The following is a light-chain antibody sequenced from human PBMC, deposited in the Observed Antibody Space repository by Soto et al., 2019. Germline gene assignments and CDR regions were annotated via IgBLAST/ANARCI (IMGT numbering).Light chain of an antibody. CDR3: CSYSSSYTLV. CDR1: SSDVGAFNY. J-gene: IGLJ3*02. V-gene: IGLV2-11*01. Sequence: QSVLTQPRSVSGSPGQSVTISCTGTSSDVGAFNYVSWYQQYPNRAPKLLIYDVVKRPSGVPDRFSGYKSDNTASLTISGLQADDEADYYCCSYSSSYTLVFGGGTKLTVL. CDR2: DVV.